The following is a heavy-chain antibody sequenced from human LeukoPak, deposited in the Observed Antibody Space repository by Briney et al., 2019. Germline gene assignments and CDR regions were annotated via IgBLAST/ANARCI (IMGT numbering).Heavy chain of an antibody. V-gene: IGHV1-2*02. D-gene: IGHD3-22*01. CDR3: ARDRGYYDSSGYFNFDY. CDR1: GYTFTGYY. Sequence: ASVKVSCKASGYTFTGYYMHWVRQAPGQGLEWMGWINPNSGGTNYAQKFQGRVTMTRDTSISTAYMELSRLRSDDTAVYCCARDRGYYDSSGYFNFDYWGQGTLVTVSS. CDR2: INPNSGGT. J-gene: IGHJ4*02.